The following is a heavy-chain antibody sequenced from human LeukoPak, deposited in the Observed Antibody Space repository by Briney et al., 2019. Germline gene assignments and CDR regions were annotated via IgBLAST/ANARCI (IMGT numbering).Heavy chain of an antibody. Sequence: PGGSLRLSCAASGFTFSNAWMNWVRQAPGKGLEWVGRIKTKSDGGTTDYTAPVKGGFTISRDDSKNTLYLQMHSLKIEDTAMYHGAGDYDHFDVWGRGTLVTVSS. V-gene: IGHV3-15*01. J-gene: IGHJ2*01. CDR3: AGDYDHFDV. CDR2: IKTKSDGGTT. D-gene: IGHD4-17*01. CDR1: GFTFSNAW.